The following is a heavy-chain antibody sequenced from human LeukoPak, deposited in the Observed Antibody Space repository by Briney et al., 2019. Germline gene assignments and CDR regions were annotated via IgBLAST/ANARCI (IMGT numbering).Heavy chain of an antibody. D-gene: IGHD2-8*02. CDR1: GFTFSSYW. J-gene: IGHJ3*02. CDR3: AREFRVLPDI. V-gene: IGHV3-74*01. CDR2: INSDGSST. Sequence: GGSLRLSCAVSGFTFSSYWMHWVRQSPGKGRVWVSHINSDGSSTNYADSVKGRFTISRDNAKNTLYLQMNSLRDEDKAVYYCAREFRVLPDIWGQGTMVTVSS.